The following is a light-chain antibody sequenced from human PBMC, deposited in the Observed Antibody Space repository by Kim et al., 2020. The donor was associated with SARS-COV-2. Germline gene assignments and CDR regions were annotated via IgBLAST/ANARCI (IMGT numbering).Light chain of an antibody. J-gene: IGLJ2*01. CDR3: QAWDSSTAV. CDR2: QDS. V-gene: IGLV3-1*01. Sequence: VSPGQTASITCSGDKLGDKYACWYQQKPGQSPVLVIYQDSKRPSGIPERFSGSNTGNTATLTISGTQAMDEADYYCQAWDSSTAVFGGGTQLTVL. CDR1: KLGDKY.